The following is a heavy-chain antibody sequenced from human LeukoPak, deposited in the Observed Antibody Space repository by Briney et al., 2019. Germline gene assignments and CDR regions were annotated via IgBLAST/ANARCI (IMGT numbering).Heavy chain of an antibody. J-gene: IGHJ4*02. V-gene: IGHV3-23*01. CDR1: GFTFSSCA. CDR2: ISGGGGST. CDR3: AKDRRGVVVVAATDY. D-gene: IGHD2-15*01. Sequence: PGGSLRLSCAASGFTFSSCAMIWVRQAPGKGLEWVSAISGGGGSTYYADSVKGRFTISRDNSKNTLYLQMNSLRAEDTAVYYCAKDRRGVVVVAATDYWGQGTLVTVSS.